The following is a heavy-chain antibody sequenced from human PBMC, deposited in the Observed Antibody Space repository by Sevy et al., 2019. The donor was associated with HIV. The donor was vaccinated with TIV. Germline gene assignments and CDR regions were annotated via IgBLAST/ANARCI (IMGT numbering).Heavy chain of an antibody. V-gene: IGHV3-7*03. CDR1: GFIFSSYW. D-gene: IGHD2-2*01. CDR3: ARWRYCSSTSCYGYYYYGMDV. Sequence: GGSLRLSCAASGFIFSSYWMSWVRQAPGKGLEWVANIKQDGSEKYYVDSVKGRFTISRDNAKNSLYLQMNSLRAEDTAVYYCARWRYCSSTSCYGYYYYGMDVWGQGTTVTVSS. CDR2: IKQDGSEK. J-gene: IGHJ6*02.